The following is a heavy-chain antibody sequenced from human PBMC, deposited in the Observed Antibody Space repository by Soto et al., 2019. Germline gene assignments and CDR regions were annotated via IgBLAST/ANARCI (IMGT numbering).Heavy chain of an antibody. J-gene: IGHJ5*02. V-gene: IGHV4-34*01. Sequence: PSETLSLTCAVYGGSFSGYYWSWIRQPPGKGLEWIGEINRSGSTNYNPSLKSRVTISVDTSKNQFSLKLSSVTAADTAVYYCASGSYNWFAPWGQGTLVTVPS. CDR1: GGSFSGYY. D-gene: IGHD3-10*01. CDR2: INRSGST. CDR3: ASGSYNWFAP.